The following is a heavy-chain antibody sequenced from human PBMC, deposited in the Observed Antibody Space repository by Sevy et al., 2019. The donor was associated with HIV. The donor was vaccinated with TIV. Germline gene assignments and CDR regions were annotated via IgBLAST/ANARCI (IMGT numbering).Heavy chain of an antibody. CDR2: IHHSGST. CDR3: AKHCSHYFDNSGYGEAFDV. J-gene: IGHJ3*01. CDR1: GASITSSIYY. V-gene: IGHV4-39*01. D-gene: IGHD3-22*01. Sequence: SETLSLTCSVSGASITSSIYYWAWIRQSPAKGLEWFGSIHHSGSTYYNLSLKSRVTISVDTSKNLFSLKMNSVTAADTAVYYCAKHCSHYFDNSGYGEAFDVWGQGTKVTVSS.